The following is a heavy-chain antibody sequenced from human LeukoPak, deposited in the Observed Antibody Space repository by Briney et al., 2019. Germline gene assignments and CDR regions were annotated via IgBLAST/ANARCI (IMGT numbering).Heavy chain of an antibody. Sequence: GGSLRKICAASGFTFSSYDMSWGRQAPGKGLEWVSCIRGGVGNTYYGDSVKGRFIISRDDSKSALFLQMSSLRAEDTAVYYCAKHFQENKASTSYAACDFWGQGTMVTVPS. D-gene: IGHD5/OR15-5a*01. V-gene: IGHV3-23*01. J-gene: IGHJ3*01. CDR2: IRGGVGNT. CDR3: AKHFQENKASTSYAACDF. CDR1: GFTFSSYD.